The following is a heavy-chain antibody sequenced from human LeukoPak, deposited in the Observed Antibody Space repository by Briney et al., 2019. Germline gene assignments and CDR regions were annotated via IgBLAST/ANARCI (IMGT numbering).Heavy chain of an antibody. Sequence: GGSLRLSCAVSGFIFSNHGMHWVRQAPGKGLEWVSTISGSSSRIYYTRSVKGRFTVSRDNAKNSLHLQMTSLRVEDTAIYYCATGLVAHWGQGTLVTVSS. CDR3: ATGLVAH. J-gene: IGHJ4*02. CDR1: GFIFSNHG. V-gene: IGHV3-21*06. D-gene: IGHD6-6*01. CDR2: ISGSSSRI.